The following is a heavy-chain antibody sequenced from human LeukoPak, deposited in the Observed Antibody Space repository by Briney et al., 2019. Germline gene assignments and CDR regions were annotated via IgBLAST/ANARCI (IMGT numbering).Heavy chain of an antibody. CDR3: ARPSYPGIQLWFDY. CDR1: GGSISSGGYY. Sequence: PSQTLSLTCTVSGGSISSGGYYWSWIRQPPGKGLEWIGEINHSGSTNYNPSLKSRVTISVDTSKNQFSLKLSSVTAADTAVYYCARPSYPGIQLWFDYWGQGTLVTVSS. J-gene: IGHJ4*02. D-gene: IGHD5-18*01. V-gene: IGHV4-30-2*01. CDR2: INHSGST.